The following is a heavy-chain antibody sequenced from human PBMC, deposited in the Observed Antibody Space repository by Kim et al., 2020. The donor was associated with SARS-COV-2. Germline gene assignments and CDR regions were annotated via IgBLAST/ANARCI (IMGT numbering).Heavy chain of an antibody. J-gene: IGHJ6*01. Sequence: ASVKVSCKASGYTFTSYDITWVRQATGQGLEWMGWMSPYSGNTYYAQKLQGRVTMTRHTSTSTAYMELSSLRSDDTAVYYCARGSNSNMYGDAYYGKD. CDR1: GYTFTSYD. D-gene: IGHD4-17*01. CDR2: MSPYSGNT. CDR3: ARGSNSNMYGDAYYGKD. V-gene: IGHV1-8*01.